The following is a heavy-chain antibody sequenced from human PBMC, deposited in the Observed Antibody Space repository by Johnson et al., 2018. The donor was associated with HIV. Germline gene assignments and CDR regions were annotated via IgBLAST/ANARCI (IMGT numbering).Heavy chain of an antibody. Sequence: VQLVESGGGLVQPGRSLRLSCAASGFTFDDYAMHWVRQAPGKGLEWVSGISWNSGSIGYADSVKGRFTISRDNSKNTLYLQMNSLRAGDTAVYYCASSQGSGEGAFDIWGQGTMVTVSS. J-gene: IGHJ3*02. CDR2: ISWNSGSI. V-gene: IGHV3-9*01. CDR3: ASSQGSGEGAFDI. CDR1: GFTFDDYA. D-gene: IGHD2-21*01.